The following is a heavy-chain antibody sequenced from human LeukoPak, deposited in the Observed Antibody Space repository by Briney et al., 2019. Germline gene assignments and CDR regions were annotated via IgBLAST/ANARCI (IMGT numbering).Heavy chain of an antibody. CDR2: ISSSSSYI. CDR3: ARDHTYYDIFGLPHGGDYFDY. J-gene: IGHJ4*02. Sequence: GGSLRLSCAASGFTFSSYSMNWVRQAPGKGLEWVSSISSSSSYIYYADSVKGRFTISRDNAKNSLYLQMNSLRAEDTAAYYCARDHTYYDIFGLPHGGDYFDYWGQGTLVTVSS. D-gene: IGHD3-9*01. CDR1: GFTFSSYS. V-gene: IGHV3-21*01.